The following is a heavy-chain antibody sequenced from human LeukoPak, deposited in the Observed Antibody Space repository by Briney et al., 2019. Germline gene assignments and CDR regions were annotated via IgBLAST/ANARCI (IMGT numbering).Heavy chain of an antibody. CDR2: IHHSGRT. CDR1: GFPISSGYY. Sequence: SETLSLTCAVSGFPISSGYYWGWIRQPPGKGLEWIGSIHHSGRTYYNPSLKSRVTISVDTSKNQFSLRLSSVTAADTAVYYCARHVDTVMITENYFDYWGQGALVTVSS. CDR3: ARHVDTVMITENYFDY. V-gene: IGHV4-38-2*01. J-gene: IGHJ4*02. D-gene: IGHD5-18*01.